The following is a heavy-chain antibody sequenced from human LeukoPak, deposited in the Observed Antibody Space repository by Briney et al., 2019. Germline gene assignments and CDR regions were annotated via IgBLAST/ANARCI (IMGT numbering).Heavy chain of an antibody. Sequence: ASVKVSCKASGYTFTSYGISWVRQAPGQGLEWMGWVSAYNGNTNYAQKLQGRVTMTRDMSTSTVYMELSSLRSEDTAVYYCAREERYSSSSYGYWGQGTLVTVPS. CDR2: VSAYNGNT. V-gene: IGHV1-18*01. CDR1: GYTFTSYG. J-gene: IGHJ4*02. CDR3: AREERYSSSSYGY. D-gene: IGHD6-6*01.